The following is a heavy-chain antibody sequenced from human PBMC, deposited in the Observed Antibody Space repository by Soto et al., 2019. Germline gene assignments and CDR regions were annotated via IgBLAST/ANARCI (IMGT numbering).Heavy chain of an antibody. Sequence: GGSLRLSCAASGFTFSSYSMNWVRQAPGKGLEWVSSISSSSSYIYYADSVKGRFTISRDNAKNSLYLQMNSLRAEDTAVYYCARVPYCSGGSCYFLRYFDYWGQGTLVTVSS. D-gene: IGHD2-15*01. CDR1: GFTFSSYS. V-gene: IGHV3-21*01. CDR3: ARVPYCSGGSCYFLRYFDY. J-gene: IGHJ4*02. CDR2: ISSSSSYI.